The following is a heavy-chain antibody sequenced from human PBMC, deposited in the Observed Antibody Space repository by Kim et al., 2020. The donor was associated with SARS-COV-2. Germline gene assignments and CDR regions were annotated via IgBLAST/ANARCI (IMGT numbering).Heavy chain of an antibody. D-gene: IGHD3-22*01. CDR3: ASLNSRQGVYFDY. CDR1: GGSISSGDYY. J-gene: IGHJ4*02. V-gene: IGHV4-30-4*01. Sequence: SETLSLTCTVSGGSISSGDYYWSWIRQPPGKGLEWIGYIYYSGSTYYNPSLKSRVTISVDTSKNQFSLKLSSVTAADTAVYYCASLNSRQGVYFDYWGQGTLVTVSS. CDR2: IYYSGST.